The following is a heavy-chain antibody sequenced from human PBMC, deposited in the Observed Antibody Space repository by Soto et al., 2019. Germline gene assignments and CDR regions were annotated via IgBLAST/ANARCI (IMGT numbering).Heavy chain of an antibody. Sequence: SETLSLTCTVSGGSISSGCYYWSWIRQHPGKGLEWIGYIYYSGSTYYNPSLKSRVTISVDTSKNQFSLKLSSVTAADTAVYYCARAIRITGAFQFDYWGQGTLVTVSS. D-gene: IGHD3-10*01. CDR2: IYYSGST. J-gene: IGHJ4*02. CDR1: GGSISSGCYY. V-gene: IGHV4-31*03. CDR3: ARAIRITGAFQFDY.